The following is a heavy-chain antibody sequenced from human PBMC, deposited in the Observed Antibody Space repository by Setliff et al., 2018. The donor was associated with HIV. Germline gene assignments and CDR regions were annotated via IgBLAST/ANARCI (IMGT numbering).Heavy chain of an antibody. CDR2: LSHDGSNP. Sequence: GGSLRLSCAASGFTFNNYGMQWVRQAPGRGLEWLAVLSHDGSNPYYADSVKGRFAISRDNSKNTLYLQMDSLRAEDTALYYCTSDPPASGWTLAYWGQGALVTVSS. J-gene: IGHJ4*02. CDR3: TSDPPASGWTLAY. V-gene: IGHV3-33*05. CDR1: GFTFNNYG. D-gene: IGHD6-19*01.